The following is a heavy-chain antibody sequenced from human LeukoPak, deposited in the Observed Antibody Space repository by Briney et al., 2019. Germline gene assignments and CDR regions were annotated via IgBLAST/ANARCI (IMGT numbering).Heavy chain of an antibody. V-gene: IGHV4-4*07. J-gene: IGHJ4*02. D-gene: IGHD1-26*01. CDR3: AKSGGYGLIDY. Sequence: SDTLSLTCTVSGGSISSYYWSWIRQPAGKGLEWIGRIYTSGSTNYNPSLKSRVTMSVDTSKNQFSLKLSSVTAADTAMYFCAKSGGYGLIDYWGQGTRVIVSS. CDR1: GGSISSYY. CDR2: IYTSGST.